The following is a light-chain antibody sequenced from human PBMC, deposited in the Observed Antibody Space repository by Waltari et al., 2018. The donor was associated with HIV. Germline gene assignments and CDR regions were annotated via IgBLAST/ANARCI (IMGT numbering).Light chain of an antibody. V-gene: IGLV2-23*02. CDR2: EVS. CDR1: SSDVGSYNL. Sequence: QSALTQPASVSGSPGQSITISCTGTSSDVGSYNLVSWYQQHPGKAPKLMIYEVSKRPSGVSNRFSGSKSGNTASLTISGLQAEDDADYYCCSYAGSSPVVFGGGTKLTVL. CDR3: CSYAGSSPVV. J-gene: IGLJ2*01.